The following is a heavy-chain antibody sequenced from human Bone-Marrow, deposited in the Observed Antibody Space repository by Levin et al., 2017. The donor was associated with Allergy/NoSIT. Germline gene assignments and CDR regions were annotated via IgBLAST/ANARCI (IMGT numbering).Heavy chain of an antibody. J-gene: IGHJ4*02. CDR3: ARDRGRGY. V-gene: IGHV3-30*04. CDR2: ISYDGSNK. D-gene: IGHD3-10*01. CDR1: GFTFSSYA. Sequence: GGSLRLSCAASGFTFSSYAMHWVRQAPGKGLEWVAVISYDGSNKYYADSVKGRFTISRDNSKNTLYLQMNSLRAEDTAVYYCARDRGRGYWGQGTLVTVSS.